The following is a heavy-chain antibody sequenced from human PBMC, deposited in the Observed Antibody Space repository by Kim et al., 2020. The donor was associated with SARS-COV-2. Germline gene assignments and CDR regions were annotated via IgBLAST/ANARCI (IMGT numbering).Heavy chain of an antibody. CDR3: ARRAYRGGDCTTWYS. Sequence: GESLKISCKVSGYNFMSYCIVLVRQIPGKGLERMGIICPGDSDPRYSPSFQGQVTITVDRSISAAYLQVNSLKASDTATYYCARRAYRGGDCTTWYS. J-gene: IGHJ2*01. CDR1: GYNFMSYC. V-gene: IGHV5-51*01. D-gene: IGHD2-21*01. CDR2: ICPGDSDP.